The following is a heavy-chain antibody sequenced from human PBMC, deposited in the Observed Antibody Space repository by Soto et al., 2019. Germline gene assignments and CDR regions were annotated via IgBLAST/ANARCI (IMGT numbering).Heavy chain of an antibody. CDR3: ARETGYCSGGSCYSFYYFDY. J-gene: IGHJ4*02. CDR1: GGSVSSGSYY. D-gene: IGHD2-15*01. Sequence: QVQLQESGPGLVKPSETLSLTCTVSGGSVSSGSYYWSWIRQPPGKGLEWMGYIYYSGSTNYNPSLKSRVTISVDTSKNQFSLKLSSVTAADTAVYYCARETGYCSGGSCYSFYYFDYWGQGTLVTVSS. CDR2: IYYSGST. V-gene: IGHV4-61*01.